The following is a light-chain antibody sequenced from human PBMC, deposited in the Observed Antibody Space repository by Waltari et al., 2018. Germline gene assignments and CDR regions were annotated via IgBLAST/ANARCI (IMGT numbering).Light chain of an antibody. J-gene: IGKJ2*01. Sequence: DIVMTQSPLSLPVTPGEPASIPCRSTQSLLHSNGYNYLDWYLQKPGQSPQVLIYLGSNRASGVTDRFSGSGSGTDFTLKISRVEAEDVGVYYCMQALQTPFTFGQGTKLEIK. V-gene: IGKV2-28*01. CDR1: QSLLHSNGYNY. CDR2: LGS. CDR3: MQALQTPFT.